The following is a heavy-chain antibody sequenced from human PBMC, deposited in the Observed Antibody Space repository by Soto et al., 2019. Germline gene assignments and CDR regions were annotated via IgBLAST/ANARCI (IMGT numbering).Heavy chain of an antibody. J-gene: IGHJ4*02. D-gene: IGHD4-17*01. CDR2: IYWADDK. CDR1: GFSLSTSGVG. V-gene: IGHV2-5*02. Sequence: QITLKESGPTLVKPTQTLTLTCAFSGFSLSTSGVGVAWIRQPPGRALEWLAVIYWADDKRYSPSLKTRLTITKDTSKHQVVLTMTNMDPVDTSTYYCAHSPPPPGHYGDFDYWGQGTLVTVSS. CDR3: AHSPPPPGHYGDFDY.